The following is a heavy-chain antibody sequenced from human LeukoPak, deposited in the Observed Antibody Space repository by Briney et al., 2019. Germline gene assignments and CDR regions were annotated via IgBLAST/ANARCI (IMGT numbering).Heavy chain of an antibody. CDR1: GGSISSYY. V-gene: IGHV4-59*01. CDR2: IYYSGST. Sequence: SETLSLTCTVSGGSISSYYWSWIRQPPGKGLEWIGYIYYSGSTNYNPSLKSRVTISVDTSKNQFSLKLSSVTAADTAVYYCARVVAARTYYMDVWGKGTSVTVSS. J-gene: IGHJ6*03. CDR3: ARVVAARTYYMDV. D-gene: IGHD6-6*01.